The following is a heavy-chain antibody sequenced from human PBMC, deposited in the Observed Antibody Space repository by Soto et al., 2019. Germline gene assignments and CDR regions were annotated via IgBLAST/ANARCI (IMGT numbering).Heavy chain of an antibody. Sequence: ASVKVSCKTSGFTFTSYPFSWVRQATGQGLEWLAWVHPYEGTTKVAHQFRDRITLTTDASAATVFMELTRLTSDDTAVYFCAREYYSSTTWIDYWGQGTLVTVSS. V-gene: IGHV1-18*04. J-gene: IGHJ4*02. D-gene: IGHD1-26*01. CDR3: AREYYSSTTWIDY. CDR2: VHPYEGTT. CDR1: GFTFTSYP.